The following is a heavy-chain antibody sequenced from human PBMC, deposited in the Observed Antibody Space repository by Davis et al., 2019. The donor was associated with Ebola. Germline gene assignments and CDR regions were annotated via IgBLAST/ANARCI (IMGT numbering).Heavy chain of an antibody. CDR3: ARPAHYDYYFDY. Sequence: ASVKVSCKASGYTFTNYGITWVRQAPGQGLEWMGWINPHNGNTNYAQNVQGRVTLTTDTSTSTAYMEVGSLRSDDTAVYYCARPAHYDYYFDYWGQGTLVTVSS. CDR2: INPHNGNT. V-gene: IGHV1-18*04. J-gene: IGHJ4*02. D-gene: IGHD4-17*01. CDR1: GYTFTNYG.